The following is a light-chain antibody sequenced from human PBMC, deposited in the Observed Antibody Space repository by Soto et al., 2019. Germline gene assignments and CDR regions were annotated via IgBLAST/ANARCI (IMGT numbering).Light chain of an antibody. CDR1: QSVSSL. CDR2: GAS. CDR3: QQYNNWPRT. J-gene: IGKJ1*01. V-gene: IGKV3-15*01. Sequence: EVVMTQSPATLSVSPGERATLSCRASQSVSSLLAWYQQKPGQAPRLLIYGASTRATGIPDRFSASGSGTEFALTISSLQSGDFAVYYCQQYNNWPRTFGQGTKVDIK.